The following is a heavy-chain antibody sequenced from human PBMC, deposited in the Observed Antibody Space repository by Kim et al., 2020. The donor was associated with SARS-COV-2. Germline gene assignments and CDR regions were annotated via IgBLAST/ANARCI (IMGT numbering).Heavy chain of an antibody. D-gene: IGHD1-7*01. J-gene: IGHJ6*02. V-gene: IGHV5-10-1*01. CDR2: IDPSDSYT. Sequence: GESLKISCKGSGYSFTSYWISWVRQMPGKGLEWMGRIDPSDSYTNYSPSFQGHVTISADKSISTAYLQWSSLKASDTAMYYCARRGRELQVSYYGMDVWGQGTTVTVSS. CDR1: GYSFTSYW. CDR3: ARRGRELQVSYYGMDV.